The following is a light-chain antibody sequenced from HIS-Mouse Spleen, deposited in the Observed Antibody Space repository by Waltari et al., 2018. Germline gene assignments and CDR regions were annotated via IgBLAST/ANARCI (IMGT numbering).Light chain of an antibody. V-gene: IGLV3-21*03. J-gene: IGLJ2*01. CDR2: DDS. CDR1: NIGRKS. Sequence: SYVLTQPPSVSVAPGKTARITCGGNNIGRKSVHWDQQKPGQAPVLVVYDDSDRPSGIPERFPGSNSGNTATLTISRVEAGDEADYYCQVWDSSSDHVVFGGGTKLTVL. CDR3: QVWDSSSDHVV.